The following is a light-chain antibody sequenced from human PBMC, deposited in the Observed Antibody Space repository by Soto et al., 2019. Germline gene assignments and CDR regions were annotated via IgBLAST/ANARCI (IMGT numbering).Light chain of an antibody. J-gene: IGKJ1*01. CDR1: QSVSSY. Sequence: IGLTQSPSTLSVDTGEIATHSCISSQSVSSYLAWYQQTPGQAPRLLIYGASSRATGIPDRFSGSGSGTDFTLTISRLEPEDFAVYYCQQYGSSPPWTFGQGTKVDIK. CDR2: GAS. CDR3: QQYGSSPPWT. V-gene: IGKV3-20*01.